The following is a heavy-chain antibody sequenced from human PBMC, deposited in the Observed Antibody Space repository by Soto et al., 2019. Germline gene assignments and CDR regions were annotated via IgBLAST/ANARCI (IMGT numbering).Heavy chain of an antibody. CDR1: GFTFSIFA. Sequence: GGSLRLFCAASGFTFSIFAMSWVRQSPGKGLEWVSTISGSGGSTYYADAVKGRFSISRDNSMGTLYLQMKSLRVEDTAIYYCANEVSLGSTVDLGYWGQGTLVTAPQ. J-gene: IGHJ4*02. CDR2: ISGSGGST. CDR3: ANEVSLGSTVDLGY. V-gene: IGHV3-23*01. D-gene: IGHD7-27*01.